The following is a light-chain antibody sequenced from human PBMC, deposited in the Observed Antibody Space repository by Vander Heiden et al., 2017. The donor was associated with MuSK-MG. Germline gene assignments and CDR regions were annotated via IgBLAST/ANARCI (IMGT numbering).Light chain of an antibody. Sequence: SYELTQPPSVSVSPGQTASITCSGDKLGDKYACWYQQKPGQSPGRGIYQDSKRPSGIPERFSGSNSGKTATLTISGTQAMDEADDYCQAWDSSTWVFGGGTKLTVL. CDR3: QAWDSSTWV. CDR2: QDS. CDR1: KLGDKY. J-gene: IGLJ2*01. V-gene: IGLV3-1*01.